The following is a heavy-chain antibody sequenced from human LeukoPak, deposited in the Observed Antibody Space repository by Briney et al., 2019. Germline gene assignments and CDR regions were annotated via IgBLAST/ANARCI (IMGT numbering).Heavy chain of an antibody. J-gene: IGHJ6*02. V-gene: IGHV3-15*01. Sequence: PGGSLRLSCAASGFTFSNAWMSWVRQAPGKGLEWVGRIKSKTDGGTTDYAAPVKGRFTISRDDSKNTLYLQMNSLKTEDTAVYYCTTVSYCTNGVCRYYYYYYGMDVWGQGTTVTVSS. CDR2: IKSKTDGGTT. D-gene: IGHD2-8*01. CDR3: TTVSYCTNGVCRYYYYYYGMDV. CDR1: GFTFSNAW.